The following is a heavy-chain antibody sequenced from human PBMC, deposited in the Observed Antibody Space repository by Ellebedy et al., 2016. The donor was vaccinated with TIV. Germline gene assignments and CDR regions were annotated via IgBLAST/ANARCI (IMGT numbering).Heavy chain of an antibody. Sequence: GESLKISCAASGFTFSLYAMHWVRQVPGKGPVWVSCIFIDGSGPSYADSVRGRFTISRDNAKDTLYLQMNSLRAEDTAVYYCVRADVYAFQSWGQGILVTVSS. D-gene: IGHD5/OR15-5a*01. CDR1: GFTFSLYA. V-gene: IGHV3-74*01. CDR3: VRADVYAFQS. CDR2: IFIDGSGP. J-gene: IGHJ4*02.